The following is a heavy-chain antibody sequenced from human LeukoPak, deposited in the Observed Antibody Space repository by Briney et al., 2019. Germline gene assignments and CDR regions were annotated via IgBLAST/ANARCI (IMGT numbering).Heavy chain of an antibody. CDR2: ISAYNGNT. J-gene: IGHJ3*02. Sequence: ASVKVSCKASGYTFTSYGISWVRQAPGQGLEWMGWISAYNGNTNYAQKLQGRVTMTTDTSTSTAYMELRSLRSDDTAVYYCARGHYYDSSGYVFDIWAKGQWSPSLQ. V-gene: IGHV1-18*01. D-gene: IGHD3-22*01. CDR3: ARGHYYDSSGYVFDI. CDR1: GYTFTSYG.